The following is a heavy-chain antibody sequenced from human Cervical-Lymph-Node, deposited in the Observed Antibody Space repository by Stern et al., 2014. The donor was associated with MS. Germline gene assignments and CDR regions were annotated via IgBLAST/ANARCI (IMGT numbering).Heavy chain of an antibody. CDR2: ISYDGSYK. CDR3: ARDPITMKVVVKTPYFQR. D-gene: IGHD3-22*01. V-gene: IGHV3-30*04. CDR1: GFTFSSFA. Sequence: VQLEESEGGVVQPGRSLRLSCAASGFTFSSFAMHWVRQAPGKGLEWVALISYDGSYKYYADSVKGRFTISRDNSKNTLYLQMNSLRAEDTAVYYCARDPITMKVVVKTPYFQRWGQGTLVTVSS. J-gene: IGHJ1*01.